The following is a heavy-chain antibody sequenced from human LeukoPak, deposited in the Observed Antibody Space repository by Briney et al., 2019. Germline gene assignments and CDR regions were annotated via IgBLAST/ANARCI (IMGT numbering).Heavy chain of an antibody. CDR3: AKPRVGTFDAFDI. CDR1: GFTFSNNW. V-gene: IGHV3-7*03. CDR2: VKKDASEM. Sequence: GGSLRLSCAASGFTFSNNWMTWVRQAPGKGLEWVASVKKDASEMYYVDSVKGRFTISRDNSKNTLYLPMNSLRVEDTAVYYCAKPRVGTFDAFDIWGQGTMVTVSS. J-gene: IGHJ3*02. D-gene: IGHD1-14*01.